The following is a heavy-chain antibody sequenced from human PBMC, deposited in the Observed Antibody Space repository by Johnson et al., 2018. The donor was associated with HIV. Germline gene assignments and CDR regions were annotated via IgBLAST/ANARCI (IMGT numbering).Heavy chain of an antibody. CDR2: TPGGDGGT. D-gene: IGHD3-10*01. J-gene: IGHJ3*02. CDR1: GFKYAAS. CDR3: AKEDYYGSGSYDAFDI. Sequence: VQLVESGGGLVQPGGSLRVSCAASGFKYAASGLAFSNYAVKWVSHTPGGDGGTSFADSVRGRYIISRDNSKNTLYLQMNSLRAEDTAVYYCAKEDYYGSGSYDAFDIWGQGTMVTVSS. V-gene: IGHV3-23*04.